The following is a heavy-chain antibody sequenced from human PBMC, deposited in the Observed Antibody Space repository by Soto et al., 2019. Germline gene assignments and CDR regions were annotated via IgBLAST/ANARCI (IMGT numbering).Heavy chain of an antibody. J-gene: IGHJ4*02. CDR1: GFTFSSYS. D-gene: IGHD6-13*01. CDR2: ISSSSSTI. V-gene: IGHV3-48*01. CDR3: AKESAAAGTFLDY. Sequence: GGSLRLSCAASGFTFSSYSMNWVRQAPGKGLEWVSYISSSSSTIYYADSVKGRFTISRDNSKNTLYLQMNSLRAEDTAVYYCAKESAAAGTFLDYWGQGTLVTVSS.